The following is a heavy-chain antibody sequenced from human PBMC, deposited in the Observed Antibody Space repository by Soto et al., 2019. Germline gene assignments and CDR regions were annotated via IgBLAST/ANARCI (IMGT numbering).Heavy chain of an antibody. J-gene: IGHJ3*02. Sequence: QVQLVQSGAEVKKPGSSVKVSCKASGGTFSSYAISWVRQAPGQGLEWMGGIIPIFGTANYAQKFQGRVTITADESTSRAYMELSSLRSEDTAVYYCARGGGDYYDSSFDAFDIWGQGTMVTVSS. CDR3: ARGGGDYYDSSFDAFDI. D-gene: IGHD3-22*01. CDR2: IIPIFGTA. CDR1: GGTFSSYA. V-gene: IGHV1-69*01.